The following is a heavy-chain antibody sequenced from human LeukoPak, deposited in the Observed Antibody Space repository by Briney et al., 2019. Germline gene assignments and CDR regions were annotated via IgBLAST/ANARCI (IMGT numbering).Heavy chain of an antibody. J-gene: IGHJ6*03. V-gene: IGHV3-20*01. CDR1: GFTFENYG. Sequence: GGSLRLSCAASGFTFENYGMSWVRQVPGKGLEWVSSINWNGGSTGYADPVKGRFTISRDNARNSLYLQMNSLRVEDTALYHCAREGIDCSGGSCYSPPHFYMDVWGKGTTVTVSS. D-gene: IGHD2-15*01. CDR3: AREGIDCSGGSCYSPPHFYMDV. CDR2: INWNGGST.